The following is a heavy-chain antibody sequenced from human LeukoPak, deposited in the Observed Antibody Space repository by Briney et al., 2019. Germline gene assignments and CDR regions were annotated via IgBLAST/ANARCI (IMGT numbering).Heavy chain of an antibody. Sequence: ASVKVSCKASGYTFTSYYMHWVRQAPGQGLEWMGIINPSGGSTSYAQKFQGRVTMTRDTSTSTVYMELGSLGSEDTAVYYCARVSGSYSTYYYGMDVWGQGTTVTVSS. J-gene: IGHJ6*02. CDR3: ARVSGSYSTYYYGMDV. CDR2: INPSGGST. V-gene: IGHV1-46*01. CDR1: GYTFTSYY. D-gene: IGHD3-10*01.